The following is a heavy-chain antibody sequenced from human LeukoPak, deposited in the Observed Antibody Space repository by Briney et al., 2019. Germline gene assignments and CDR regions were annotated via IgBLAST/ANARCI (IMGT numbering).Heavy chain of an antibody. CDR2: IYYSGST. CDR3: ARGLNYYDSSGCYTFDY. CDR1: GGSISSYY. J-gene: IGHJ4*02. Sequence: SETLSLTCTVSGGSISSYYWSWIRRPPGKGLEWIGYIYYSGSTNYNPSLKRRVTISVDTSKNQFSLKLSSVTAADTAVYYCARGLNYYDSSGCYTFDYWGQGTLVTVSS. V-gene: IGHV4-59*01. D-gene: IGHD3-22*01.